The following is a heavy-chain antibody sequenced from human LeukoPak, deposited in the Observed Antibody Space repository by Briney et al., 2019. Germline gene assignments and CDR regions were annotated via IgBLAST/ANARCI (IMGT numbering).Heavy chain of an antibody. D-gene: IGHD2-15*01. Sequence: GGSLRLSCEASGFTFSSSSMNWVRQAPGKGLEWVSCISGSGGSTDYADSVRGRFTISRDNSKNTLYMQMNSLRVEDTAVYYCAKGRLLDAFDIWGQGTMVTVSS. V-gene: IGHV3-23*01. CDR1: GFTFSSSS. CDR3: AKGRLLDAFDI. J-gene: IGHJ3*02. CDR2: ISGSGGST.